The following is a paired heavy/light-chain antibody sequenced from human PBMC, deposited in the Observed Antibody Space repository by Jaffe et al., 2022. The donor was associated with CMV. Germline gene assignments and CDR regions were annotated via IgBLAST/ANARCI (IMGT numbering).Heavy chain of an antibody. J-gene: IGHJ6*03. D-gene: IGHD3-10*01. CDR3: AREYYSSGSFFRWGPKDPKDSFYYYMDV. CDR2: IIPMVGTA. CDR1: GGTFSNYA. Sequence: QMQLVQSGAEVKKPGSSMKVSCKASGGTFSNYAINWVRQAPGQGLEWMGRIIPMVGTASYAQKFQGRVAITADKSTSTADMEFWSLRSEDTAVYFCAREYYSSGSFFRWGPKDPKDSFYYYMDVWGKGTTITVSS. V-gene: IGHV1-69*06.
Light chain of an antibody. CDR2: EVR. J-gene: IGLJ3*02. Sequence: QSALTQPASVSGSPGQSITISCTGTTSDIGTYDFVSWYQQHPGEVPKLLISEVRNRPSGVSRRFSGSKSGNMASLTISGLQPEDEAHYYCASYTNSDTLVFGGGTKVTVL. CDR1: TSDIGTYDF. CDR3: ASYTNSDTLV. V-gene: IGLV2-14*03.